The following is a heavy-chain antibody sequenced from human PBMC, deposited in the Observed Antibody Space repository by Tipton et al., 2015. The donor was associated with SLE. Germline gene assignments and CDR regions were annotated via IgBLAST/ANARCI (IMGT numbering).Heavy chain of an antibody. J-gene: IGHJ4*02. CDR2: INHSGST. D-gene: IGHD3-10*01. Sequence: LSLTCAVYGGSFSGYYWSWIRQPPGKGLEWIGEINHSGSTNYNPSLKSRVTISVDASKNQFSLKLSSVTAADTAVYYCARDIPPRLLWFGEFFDYWGQGTLVTVSS. CDR1: GGSFSGYY. CDR3: ARDIPPRLLWFGEFFDY. V-gene: IGHV4-34*01.